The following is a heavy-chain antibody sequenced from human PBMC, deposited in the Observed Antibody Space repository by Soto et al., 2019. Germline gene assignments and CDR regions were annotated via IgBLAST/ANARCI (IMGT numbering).Heavy chain of an antibody. J-gene: IGHJ3*02. CDR3: AREGAARPGDDAFDI. CDR2: ISYDGSNK. V-gene: IGHV3-30-3*01. Sequence: GGSLRLSCAASGFTFSSYAMHWVRQAPGKGLEWVAVISYDGSNKYYADSVKGRFTISRDNSKNTLYLQMNSLRAEDTAVYYCAREGAARPGDDAFDIWGQGTMVIVSS. D-gene: IGHD6-6*01. CDR1: GFTFSSYA.